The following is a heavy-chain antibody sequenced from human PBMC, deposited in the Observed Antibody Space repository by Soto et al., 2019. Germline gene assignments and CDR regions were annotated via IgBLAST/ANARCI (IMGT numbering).Heavy chain of an antibody. CDR3: ARRPMPSPTNYRLDV. D-gene: IGHD1-7*01. V-gene: IGHV4-34*01. Sequence: SETLSLTCAVYGGSLSGNYWTWIRQSPGMGLEWIGEISQSGRSNYSPSLNSRVTLSVDTSERQFSLRLSSVTAADTAVYYCARRPMPSPTNYRLDVWATGTTVTVSS. CDR2: ISQSGRS. CDR1: GGSLSGNY. J-gene: IGHJ6*04.